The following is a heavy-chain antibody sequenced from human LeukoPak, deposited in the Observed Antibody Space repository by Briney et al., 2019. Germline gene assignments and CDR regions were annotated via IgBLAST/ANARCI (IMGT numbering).Heavy chain of an antibody. D-gene: IGHD6-19*01. J-gene: IGHJ5*02. CDR3: ARDQRYDTGWSGAPALSVGWLDP. CDR2: IGSDGKT. CDR1: GFPFSSYA. Sequence: PGGSLRLSCEASGFPFSSYAMTWVRQAPGKGLEWVSSIGSDGKTHYSESVKGRFVISRDNFGGMVFLQLNSLRVEDTAVYYCARDQRYDTGWSGAPALSVGWLDPWGQGTLVTVSS. V-gene: IGHV3-23*01.